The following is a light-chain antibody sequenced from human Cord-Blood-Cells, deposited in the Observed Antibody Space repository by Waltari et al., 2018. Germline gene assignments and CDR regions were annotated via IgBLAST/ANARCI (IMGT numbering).Light chain of an antibody. V-gene: IGKV3-20*01. CDR1: HSVSSSY. Sequence: EIVSPQSPATLSLSPGKRTTLSCRASHSVSSSYLAWYQQKPGQAPRLLIYGASSRATGIPDRFSGSGSGTDFTLTISRLEPEDFAVYYCQQYGSSPYSFGQGTKLEIK. CDR3: QQYGSSPYS. CDR2: GAS. J-gene: IGKJ2*03.